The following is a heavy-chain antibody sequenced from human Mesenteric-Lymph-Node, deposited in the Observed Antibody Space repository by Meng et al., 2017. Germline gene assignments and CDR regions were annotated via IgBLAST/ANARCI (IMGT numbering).Heavy chain of an antibody. CDR1: GGSIGSGGYY. Sequence: VTRQGPGQCMVNPPQPLSLTCTVPGGSIGSGGYYWSWIRQHPGKGLEWIGYIYYSGSTYYNPSLKSRVTISVDSSKNQFSLKLSSVTAAYTAVYYRARVGSIAAAGTLLWFDPCGQGTLVTVSS. D-gene: IGHD6-13*01. J-gene: IGHJ5*02. CDR2: IYYSGST. CDR3: ARVGSIAAAGTLLWFDP. V-gene: IGHV4-31*03.